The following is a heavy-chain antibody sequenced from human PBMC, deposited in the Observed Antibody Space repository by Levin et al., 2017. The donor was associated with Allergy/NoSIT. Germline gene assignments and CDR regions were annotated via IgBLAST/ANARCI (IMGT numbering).Heavy chain of an antibody. V-gene: IGHV3-23*01. Sequence: GESLKISCAASGFTFSTYAMSWVRQVPGKGLEWVSAISDTGVTSYFADSVKGRFTISRDNSKNTLSLQMNNLRTEDTAVYYCAKILRGAQWLVPFDYWGQGTLVTVSS. J-gene: IGHJ4*02. CDR3: AKILRGAQWLVPFDY. CDR1: GFTFSTYA. CDR2: ISDTGVTS. D-gene: IGHD6-19*01.